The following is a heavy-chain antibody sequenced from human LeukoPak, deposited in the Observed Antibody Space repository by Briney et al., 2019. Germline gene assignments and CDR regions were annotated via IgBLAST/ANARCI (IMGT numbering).Heavy chain of an antibody. D-gene: IGHD1-14*01. J-gene: IGHJ4*02. Sequence: GGSLRLSCAASGFTVGYNYMTWVRQAPGKGLEWVAAIYNSGSTYYADSVKGRFTISRDNSKNTMYLQMNSLRGEDTAVYYCARRSNPPGRIDHWGQGTLVTVSS. CDR2: IYNSGST. V-gene: IGHV3-66*04. CDR1: GFTVGYNY. CDR3: ARRSNPPGRIDH.